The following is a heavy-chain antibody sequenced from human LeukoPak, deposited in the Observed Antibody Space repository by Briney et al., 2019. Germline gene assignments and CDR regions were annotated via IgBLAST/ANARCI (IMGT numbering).Heavy chain of an antibody. CDR1: GGSISSGDYS. D-gene: IGHD3-16*01. CDR2: IYYSGST. Sequence: SETLSLTCTVSGGSISSGDYSWSWIRQPPGKGLEWIGYIYYSGSTYYNPSLKSRVTISVDTSKNQFSLKLSSVTAADTAVYYCASRYVPNYYYGMDVWGQGTTVTVSS. CDR3: ASRYVPNYYYGMDV. V-gene: IGHV4-30-4*01. J-gene: IGHJ6*02.